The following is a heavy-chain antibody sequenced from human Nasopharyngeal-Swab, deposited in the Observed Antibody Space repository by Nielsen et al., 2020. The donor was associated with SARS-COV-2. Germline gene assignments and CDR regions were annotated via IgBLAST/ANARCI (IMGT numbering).Heavy chain of an antibody. J-gene: IGHJ4*02. V-gene: IGHV2-26*01. CDR1: GFSLSNARMG. D-gene: IGHD6-13*01. CDR2: IFSNDEK. CDR3: ARIRGYSSSWYVRGFDY. Sequence: SGPTLVKPTETLTLTCTVSGFSLSNARMGVSWIRQPPGKALEWLAHIFSNDEKSYSTSLKSRLTISKDTSKSQVVLTMTNMDPVDTATYYCARIRGYSSSWYVRGFDYWGQGTLVTVSS.